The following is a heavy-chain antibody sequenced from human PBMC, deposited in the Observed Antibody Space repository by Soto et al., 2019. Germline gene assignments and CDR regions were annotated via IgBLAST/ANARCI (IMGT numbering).Heavy chain of an antibody. CDR2: ISGYNGDT. V-gene: IGHV1-18*01. D-gene: IGHD2-8*01. J-gene: IGHJ6*02. CDR1: GYTFTRYG. CDR3: AKNGQPPHYYYGLDV. Sequence: GASVKVSCKASGYTFTRYGISWVRQAPGQGLEWMGWISGYNGDTNYAQKFQGRVSMTIDTSTTTAYMELRSLTSDDTAVYYCAKNGQPPHYYYGLDVWG.